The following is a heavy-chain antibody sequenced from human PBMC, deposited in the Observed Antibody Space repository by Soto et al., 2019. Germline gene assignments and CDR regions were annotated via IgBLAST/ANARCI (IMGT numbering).Heavy chain of an antibody. J-gene: IGHJ6*02. CDR3: ARDTEYSSSWYKGYYGMDV. V-gene: IGHV1-69*06. Sequence: SVKVSCKASGGTFSSYAISWVRQAPGQGLEWMGGIIPIFGTANYAQKFQGRVTITADKSTSTAYMELSSLRSEDTAVYYCARDTEYSSSWYKGYYGMDVWVQGTTVTVSS. CDR1: GGTFSSYA. D-gene: IGHD6-13*01. CDR2: IIPIFGTA.